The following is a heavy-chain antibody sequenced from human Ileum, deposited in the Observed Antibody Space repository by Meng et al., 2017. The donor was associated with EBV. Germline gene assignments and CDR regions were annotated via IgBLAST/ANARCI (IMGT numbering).Heavy chain of an antibody. Sequence: PGRQDLSQTRSLPSTVYGCSVHGGGYYWSLIRQLPGEGLEWIVYIHSRVGTYYNPSLRSRLTISVDTSKNQFSLKLSSLSAADTAVYYCARASNGSGSPLGESWFDPWGQGTLVTVSS. CDR3: ARASNGSGSPLGESWFDP. J-gene: IGHJ5*02. D-gene: IGHD3-10*01. V-gene: IGHV4-31*03. CDR2: IHSRVGT. CDR1: GCSVHGGGYY.